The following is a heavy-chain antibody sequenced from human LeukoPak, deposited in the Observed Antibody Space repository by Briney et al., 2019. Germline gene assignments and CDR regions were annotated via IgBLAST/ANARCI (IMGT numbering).Heavy chain of an antibody. D-gene: IGHD1-26*01. Sequence: GGSLRLSCAASGFTFSSYAMSWVRQAPGKGLEWVSAMSGSGGSTYYADSVKGRFTISRDNSKNTLYLQMNSLRAEDTAVYYCAKDGRGSYLDYYYYYYMDVWGKGTTVTVSS. CDR1: GFTFSSYA. CDR3: AKDGRGSYLDYYYYYYMDV. V-gene: IGHV3-23*01. CDR2: MSGSGGST. J-gene: IGHJ6*03.